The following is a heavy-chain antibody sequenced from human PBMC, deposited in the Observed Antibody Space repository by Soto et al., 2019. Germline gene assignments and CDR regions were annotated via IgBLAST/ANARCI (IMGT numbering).Heavy chain of an antibody. J-gene: IGHJ2*01. CDR2: IYYTGST. CDR1: GGSISSSSYY. CDR3: ARLVYWYFDL. D-gene: IGHD6-6*01. V-gene: IGHV4-39*01. Sequence: ETLSLTCTVSGGSISSSSYYWGWIRQPPGKGLEWIGTIYYTGSTYYNPSLKSRVTISVDTSKNQFSLKLRSVTAADTAMYYCARLVYWYFDLWGRGTLVTVSS.